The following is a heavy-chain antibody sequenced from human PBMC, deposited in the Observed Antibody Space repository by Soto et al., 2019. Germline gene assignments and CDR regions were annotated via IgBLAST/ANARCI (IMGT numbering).Heavy chain of an antibody. CDR3: ARDIVVVPAAGGEDYYYGMDV. CDR2: IIPIFGTA. Sequence: GASVKVSCKASGRTFSSYAISWVRQPPGQGLEWMGGIIPIFGTANYAQKFQGRVTITADESTSTAYMELSSLRSEDTAVYYCARDIVVVPAAGGEDYYYGMDVWGQGTTVTVSS. CDR1: GRTFSSYA. V-gene: IGHV1-69*13. D-gene: IGHD2-2*01. J-gene: IGHJ6*02.